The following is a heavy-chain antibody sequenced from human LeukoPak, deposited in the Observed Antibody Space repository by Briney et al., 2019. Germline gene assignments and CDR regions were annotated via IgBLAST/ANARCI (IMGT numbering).Heavy chain of an antibody. V-gene: IGHV3-23*01. CDR2: IRGSDGST. Sequence: PGESLRLSCAASGVTVSTYALSWVRQAPGKGLEWVSSIRGSDGSTYYADSVKGRFAISRDNSKNTLYLQMNSLRAEDTAVYYCAKDVYGDYGGLDYWGQGTLVTVS. J-gene: IGHJ4*02. D-gene: IGHD4-17*01. CDR3: AKDVYGDYGGLDY. CDR1: GVTVSTYA.